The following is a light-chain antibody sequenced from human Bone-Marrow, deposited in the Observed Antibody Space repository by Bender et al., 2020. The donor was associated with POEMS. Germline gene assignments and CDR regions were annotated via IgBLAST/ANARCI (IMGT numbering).Light chain of an antibody. CDR1: SSDVGAYNY. Sequence: QSALTQPASVSGSPGQSITISCSGTSSDVGAYNYVSWYQQYPGKAPKVIIYEVSNRPLGVSYRFSGSKSGNTASLTISGLQAEDEADYYCSSYTSSSTLVFGGGTKLTVL. CDR3: SSYTSSSTLV. J-gene: IGLJ2*01. V-gene: IGLV2-14*01. CDR2: EVS.